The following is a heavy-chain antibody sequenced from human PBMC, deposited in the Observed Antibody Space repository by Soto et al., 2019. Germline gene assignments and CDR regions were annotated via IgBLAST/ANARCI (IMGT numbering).Heavy chain of an antibody. D-gene: IGHD2-21*01. Sequence: EVQLVESGGGLVQPGGSLRLSCAASGFDFTNAWMHWVRQAPGKGLVWVSHVNSDGTITTYADSVKGRFTISRDNAKNTVFLQMHSLTVEDTAVYYCTRDQAYSSALWGQGTLVTVSS. CDR3: TRDQAYSSAL. CDR2: VNSDGTIT. CDR1: GFDFTNAW. V-gene: IGHV3-74*01. J-gene: IGHJ4*02.